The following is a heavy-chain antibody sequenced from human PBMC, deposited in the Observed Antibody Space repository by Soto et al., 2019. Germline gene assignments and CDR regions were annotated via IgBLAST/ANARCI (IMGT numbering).Heavy chain of an antibody. J-gene: IGHJ4*02. D-gene: IGHD3-9*01. V-gene: IGHV1-8*01. Sequence: QVQVVQSRAEVKKPGASVKVSCKTSGYTFTDYDTNWVRQAPGQGLEWMGWMSPDSSNAGYAQQFQGRVSMTSNTSIRTAYMELSSLRTEDTAVYYCEVTTGYWGQGTLVTVSS. CDR1: GYTFTDYD. CDR2: MSPDSSNA. CDR3: EVTTGY.